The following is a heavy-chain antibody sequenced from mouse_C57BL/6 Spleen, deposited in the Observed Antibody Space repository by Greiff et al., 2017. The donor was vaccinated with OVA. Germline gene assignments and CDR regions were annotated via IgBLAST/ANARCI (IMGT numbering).Heavy chain of an antibody. J-gene: IGHJ2*01. CDR1: GYTFTDYY. D-gene: IGHD1-1*01. V-gene: IGHV1-26*01. Sequence: EVKLQQSGPELVKPGASVKISCKASGYTFTDYYMNWVQQSHGKSLEWIGDITPNNGGTSYNQKFKGKATLTVDKSSSTAYMELRSLTSEDSAVYYCASEGGYYGSRGYFDYWGQGTTLTVSS. CDR3: ASEGGYYGSRGYFDY. CDR2: ITPNNGGT.